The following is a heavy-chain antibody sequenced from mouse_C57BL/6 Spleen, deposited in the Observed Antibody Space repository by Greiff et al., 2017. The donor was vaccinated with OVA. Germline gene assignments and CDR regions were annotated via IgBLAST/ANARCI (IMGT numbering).Heavy chain of an antibody. V-gene: IGHV1-82*01. CDR1: GYAFSSSW. J-gene: IGHJ3*01. Sequence: VQLQQSGPELVKPGASVKISCKASGYAFSSSWMNWVKQRPGKGLEWIGRIYPGDGDTNYNGKFKGKATLTADKSSSTAYMQLSSLTSEDSAVYFCAGIYYYGSSYGAYWGQGTLGTVSA. CDR2: IYPGDGDT. CDR3: AGIYYYGSSYGAY. D-gene: IGHD1-1*01.